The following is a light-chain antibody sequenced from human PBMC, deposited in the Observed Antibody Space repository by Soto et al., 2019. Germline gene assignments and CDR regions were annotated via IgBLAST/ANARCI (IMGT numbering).Light chain of an antibody. CDR2: EVS. CDR1: SSDVGGYNY. Sequence: QSALTQPASVSGSPGQSITISCTGTSSDVGGYNYVSWYQQHPGKAPKLMIYEVSNRPSGVSNRFSGSKSGNTPSLTISGLQAEDEADYYCSSYTSSSTPYVFGTGTKVTVL. CDR3: SSYTSSSTPYV. V-gene: IGLV2-14*01. J-gene: IGLJ1*01.